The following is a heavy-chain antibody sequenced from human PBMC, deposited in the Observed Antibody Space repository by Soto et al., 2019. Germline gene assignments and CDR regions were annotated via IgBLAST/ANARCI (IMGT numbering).Heavy chain of an antibody. V-gene: IGHV3-13*01. CDR1: GFTFSSHD. Sequence: EVQLVESGGGLVQPGGSLRLSCAASGFTFSSHDMHWVRQVTGKGVEWVSGIASAGDAKYPASVKGRFTISRENAKNSWYLYMNSLRAEDTTMYYCTRGGIWGVSWNWFDTWGQGTLVTVSS. D-gene: IGHD3-10*01. CDR3: TRGGIWGVSWNWFDT. CDR2: IASAGDA. J-gene: IGHJ5*02.